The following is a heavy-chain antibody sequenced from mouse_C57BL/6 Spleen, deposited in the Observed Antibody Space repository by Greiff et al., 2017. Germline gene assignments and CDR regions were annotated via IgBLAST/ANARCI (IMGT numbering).Heavy chain of an antibody. CDR1: GYTFTSYW. CDR2: IHPNSGST. CDR3: ANYDYDDYFDY. Sequence: QVQLQQPGAELVKPGASVKLSCKASGYTFTSYWMHWVKQRPGQGLEWIAMIHPNSGSTNYNEKFKSKATLTVDKSSSTAYMQLSSLTSEDSAVYYCANYDYDDYFDYWGQGTTLTVSS. V-gene: IGHV1-64*01. J-gene: IGHJ2*01. D-gene: IGHD2-4*01.